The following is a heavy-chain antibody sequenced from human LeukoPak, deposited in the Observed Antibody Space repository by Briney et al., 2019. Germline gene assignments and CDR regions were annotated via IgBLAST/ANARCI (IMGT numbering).Heavy chain of an antibody. CDR1: GFTFSSSA. Sequence: GGSLRLSCAASGFTFSSSAMSWVRQAPGKGLEWVSTISDSGDRTYYADSVKGRFTISRDNSKNTLFLHMNSLRAEDTAVYSCAKGYYGSGSYGWFDYWGQGTLVTVSS. V-gene: IGHV3-23*01. J-gene: IGHJ4*02. D-gene: IGHD3-10*01. CDR2: ISDSGDRT. CDR3: AKGYYGSGSYGWFDY.